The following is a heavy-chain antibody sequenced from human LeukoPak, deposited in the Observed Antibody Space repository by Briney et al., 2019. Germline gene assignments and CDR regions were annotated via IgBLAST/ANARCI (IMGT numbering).Heavy chain of an antibody. CDR2: ISGSGGST. D-gene: IGHD3-16*01. Sequence: PGGSLRLSCTASGFTFGDYGMSWVRQAPGKGLEWVSAISGSGGSTYYADSVKGRFTISRDNSKNTLYLQMNSLRAEDTAVYYCAKDRLIRGNYPHDYWGQGTLVTVSS. J-gene: IGHJ4*02. CDR3: AKDRLIRGNYPHDY. CDR1: GFTFGDYG. V-gene: IGHV3-23*01.